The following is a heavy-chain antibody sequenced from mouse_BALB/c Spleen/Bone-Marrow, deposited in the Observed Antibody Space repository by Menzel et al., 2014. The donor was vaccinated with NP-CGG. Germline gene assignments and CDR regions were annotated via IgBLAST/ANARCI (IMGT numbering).Heavy chain of an antibody. CDR3: AKGGHVMDY. Sequence: QVQLQQSGAELMKPGASVMISCKATGYTFSDYWIEWVKQRPGHGLEWIEEILPGGGSTNYNENFKGKATFTADTSSNTAYMQLSSLTSEDSAVYYCAKGGHVMDYWGQGTSVTVSS. D-gene: IGHD1-1*02. J-gene: IGHJ4*01. V-gene: IGHV1-9*01. CDR1: GYTFSDYW. CDR2: ILPGGGST.